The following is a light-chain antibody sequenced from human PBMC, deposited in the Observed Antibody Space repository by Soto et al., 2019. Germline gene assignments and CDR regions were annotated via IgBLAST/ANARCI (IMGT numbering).Light chain of an antibody. CDR2: GAS. Sequence: ETVLTQSPGTLSLSPGERVTLSCRASQSVCSRCFAWYQQKPGQSPRLLIYGASTRATGIPDRFSGSGSGPDFTLTISRLKPEDFAVYYCQHYSTTPLTFGQGTKVGIK. J-gene: IGKJ1*01. V-gene: IGKV3-20*01. CDR1: QSVCSRC. CDR3: QHYSTTPLT.